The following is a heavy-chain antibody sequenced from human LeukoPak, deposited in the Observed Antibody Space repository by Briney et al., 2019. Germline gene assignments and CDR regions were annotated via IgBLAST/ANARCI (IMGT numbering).Heavy chain of an antibody. CDR2: TYYSGST. Sequence: SSGTLSLTCTVSGGSISSGDYYWSWIRQPPGKGLEWIGYTYYSGSTYYNPSLKNRVSISVDTSKNQFSLNLSSVTAADTAVYYCARPYYYDSRIDPWGQGTLVTVSS. CDR1: GGSISSGDYY. J-gene: IGHJ5*02. V-gene: IGHV4-30-4*01. CDR3: ARPYYYDSRIDP. D-gene: IGHD3-22*01.